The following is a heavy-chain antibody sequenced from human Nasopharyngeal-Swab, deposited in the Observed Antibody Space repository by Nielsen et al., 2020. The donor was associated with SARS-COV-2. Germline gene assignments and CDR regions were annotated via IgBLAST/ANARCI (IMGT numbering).Heavy chain of an antibody. J-gene: IGHJ6*02. CDR2: ISGSGGST. D-gene: IGHD6-19*01. CDR1: GFTFSSYA. V-gene: IGHV3-23*01. CDR3: AKDDRRSQWLVDYYYGMDV. Sequence: GGSLRLSCAASGFTFSSYAMSWVRQAPGKVLEWVSAISGSGGSTYYADSVKGRFTISRDNSKNTLYLQMNSLRAEDTAVYYCAKDDRRSQWLVDYYYGMDVWGQGTTVTVSS.